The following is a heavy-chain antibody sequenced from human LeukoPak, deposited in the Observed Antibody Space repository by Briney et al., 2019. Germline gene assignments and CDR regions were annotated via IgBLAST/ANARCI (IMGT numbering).Heavy chain of an antibody. J-gene: IGHJ4*02. CDR1: GFTFSSYS. Sequence: GGSLRLSCAAAGFTFSSYSMNWVRQAPGKGLEWVSSISSSSSYIYYADSVKGRFTISRDNAKNSLYLQMNSLRAEDTAVYYCAREEPDYYDSSGYYTYYFDYWGQGTLVTVSS. CDR3: AREEPDYYDSSGYYTYYFDY. CDR2: ISSSSSYI. D-gene: IGHD3-22*01. V-gene: IGHV3-21*01.